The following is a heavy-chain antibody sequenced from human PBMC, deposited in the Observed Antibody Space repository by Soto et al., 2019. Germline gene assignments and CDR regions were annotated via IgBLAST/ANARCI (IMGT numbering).Heavy chain of an antibody. D-gene: IGHD3-9*01. J-gene: IGHJ5*02. V-gene: IGHV4-39*01. CDR1: GGSISSSSYY. CDR3: ARGFDWLLGSWFDP. Sequence: PSETLSLTCTVSGGSISSSSYYWGWIRQPPGKGLEWIGSIYYSGSTYYNPSLKSRVTISVDTSKNQFSLKLSSVTAADTAVYYCARGFDWLLGSWFDPWGQGTLVTVSS. CDR2: IYYSGST.